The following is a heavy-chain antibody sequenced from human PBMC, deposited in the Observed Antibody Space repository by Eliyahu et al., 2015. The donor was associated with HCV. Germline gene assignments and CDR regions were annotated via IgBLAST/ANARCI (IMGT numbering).Heavy chain of an antibody. V-gene: IGHV4-39*01. CDR2: IYYSGST. Sequence: QLQLQESGPGLVKPSETLSLTCTVPGGSISSSSYYWGWIRQPPGKGLEWIGSIYYSGSTYYNPSLKSRVTISVDTSKNQFSLKLSSVTAADTAVYYCARQSGSNRNFDYWGQGTLVTVSS. CDR3: ARQSGSNRNFDY. CDR1: GGSISSSSYY. J-gene: IGHJ4*02. D-gene: IGHD1-14*01.